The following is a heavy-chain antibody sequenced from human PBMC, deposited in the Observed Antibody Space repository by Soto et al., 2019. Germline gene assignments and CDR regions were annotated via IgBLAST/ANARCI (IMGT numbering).Heavy chain of an antibody. CDR2: ISAYNGNT. CDR3: ARDQYCISTRCYNRHYYYYGMDV. V-gene: IGHV1-18*04. D-gene: IGHD2-2*02. Sequence: ASVKDSCKASGYTFTGYYMHWVRQAPGQGLEWMGWISAYNGNTNYAQKLQGRVTMTTETSTSTAYMELRSLRSDDTAVYYCARDQYCISTRCYNRHYYYYGMDVWGQGTTVNVSS. J-gene: IGHJ6*02. CDR1: GYTFTGYY.